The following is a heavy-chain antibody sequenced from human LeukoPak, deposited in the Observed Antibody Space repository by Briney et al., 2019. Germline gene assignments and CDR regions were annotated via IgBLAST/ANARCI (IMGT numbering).Heavy chain of an antibody. V-gene: IGHV3-15*01. CDR1: GFIFSNAW. CDR2: IKSKTDGGTT. CDR3: ARDQDILIGYYSTPFDY. D-gene: IGHD3-9*01. J-gene: IGHJ4*02. Sequence: GGSLRLSCVASGFIFSNAWMNWVRQAPGKGLEWVGRIKSKTDGGTTDYAAPVKGRFTVSRDDSKNTLYLQMNSLRAEDTAVYYCARDQDILIGYYSTPFDYWGQGTLVTVSS.